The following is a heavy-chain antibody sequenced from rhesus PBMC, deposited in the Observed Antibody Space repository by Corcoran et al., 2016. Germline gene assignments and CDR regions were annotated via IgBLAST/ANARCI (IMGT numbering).Heavy chain of an antibody. CDR3: ATYLDWGHFDY. V-gene: IGHV3S18*01. J-gene: IGHJ4*01. Sequence: EVQLVESGGGLAKPGGSLRPSCAASGFSFSGNYIYWVRQAPGNGLVWVSGISCMDGITYYAGPVKGRFTISRENAKTTLYLQMDSQRAEDTAVYYCATYLDWGHFDYWGQGVLVTVSS. D-gene: IGHD3-3*01. CDR1: GFSFSGNY. CDR2: ISCMDGIT.